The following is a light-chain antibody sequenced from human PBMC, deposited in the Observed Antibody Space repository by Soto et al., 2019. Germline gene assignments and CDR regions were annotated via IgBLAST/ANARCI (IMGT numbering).Light chain of an antibody. J-gene: IGKJ3*01. V-gene: IGKV1-39*01. CDR2: DAA. CDR1: QNINTY. CDR3: QQTSSPPFT. Sequence: DIQMTQSPYSLSAAVGDRVTIACRASQNINTYLNWYQQKPGKAPKLLIFDAASLQSGVPSRFSGGGSRTDFTLTITSLQPEDFATYYCQQTSSPPFTFGPGTKVDI.